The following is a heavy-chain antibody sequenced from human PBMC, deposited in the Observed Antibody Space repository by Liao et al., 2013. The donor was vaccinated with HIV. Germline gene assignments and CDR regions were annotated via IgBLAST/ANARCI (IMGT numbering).Heavy chain of an antibody. J-gene: IGHJ4*02. V-gene: IGHV4-59*01. CDR1: GGSINNYY. D-gene: IGHD3/OR15-3a*01. Sequence: QVQLQESGPGLVKPSETLSLTCTVSGGSINNYYWSWIRQPPGKGLEWIGYIFYSGSTNYNPSLRSRVTISVDTSKNQFSLKLSSVTAADTAVYYCARDGTEIWGQGTLVIVSS. CDR2: IFYSGST. CDR3: ARDGTEI.